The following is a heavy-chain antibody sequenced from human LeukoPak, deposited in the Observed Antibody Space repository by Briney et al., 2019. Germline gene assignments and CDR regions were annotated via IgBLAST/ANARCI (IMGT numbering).Heavy chain of an antibody. J-gene: IGHJ4*02. CDR3: ARDRSGYSSGWYSEDHFDY. CDR1: GFTFSSYS. D-gene: IGHD6-19*01. V-gene: IGHV3-21*01. CDR2: ISSSSSYI. Sequence: PGGSLRLSCAASGFTFSSYSMNWVRQAPGKGLEWVSSISSSSSYIYYADSVKGRFTISRDNAKNSLYLQMNSLRAEDTAVYYCARDRSGYSSGWYSEDHFDYWGQGTLVTVSS.